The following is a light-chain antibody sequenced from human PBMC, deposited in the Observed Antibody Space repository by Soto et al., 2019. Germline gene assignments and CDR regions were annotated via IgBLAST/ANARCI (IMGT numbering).Light chain of an antibody. Sequence: DIQMTQSPSTLSASVGDRVTITCRASQSISSWLAWYQQKPGKAPKLLIYKASSLESGVPSRFSGSGSGTEFTLTISSLQPDDFATYYCQQYNSYSFGQGTRWIS. J-gene: IGKJ1*01. CDR1: QSISSW. CDR2: KAS. CDR3: QQYNSYS. V-gene: IGKV1-5*03.